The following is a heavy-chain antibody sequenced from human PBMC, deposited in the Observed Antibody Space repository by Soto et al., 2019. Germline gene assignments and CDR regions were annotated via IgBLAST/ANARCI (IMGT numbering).Heavy chain of an antibody. CDR2: IYSGGST. CDR1: GFTVSSNY. Sequence: EVQLVESGGGLVQPGGSLRLSCAASGFTVSSNYMRWVRQAPGKGLEWVAVIYSGGSTYYAASVKGRFTISRDNSKNTLYLQMNSLRAEDTAVYYWASEQGYCSGGSCYQRPYWGQGTLVTVSS. V-gene: IGHV3-66*01. J-gene: IGHJ4*02. CDR3: ASEQGYCSGGSCYQRPY. D-gene: IGHD2-15*01.